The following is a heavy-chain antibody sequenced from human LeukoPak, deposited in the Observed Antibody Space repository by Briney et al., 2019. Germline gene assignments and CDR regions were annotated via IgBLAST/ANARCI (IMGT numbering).Heavy chain of an antibody. Sequence: SETLSLTCTVSGGSISSYYWSWIRQPPGKGLEWIGYIYYSGSTNYNPSLKSRVTISVDTSKNQFSLKLSSVTAADTAVYYCARPDFWSGDDAFDIWGQGTMVTVSS. J-gene: IGHJ3*02. CDR3: ARPDFWSGDDAFDI. CDR1: GGSISSYY. V-gene: IGHV4-59*12. CDR2: IYYSGST. D-gene: IGHD3-3*01.